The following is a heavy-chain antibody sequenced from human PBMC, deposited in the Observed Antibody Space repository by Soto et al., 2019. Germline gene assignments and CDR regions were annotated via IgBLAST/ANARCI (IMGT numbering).Heavy chain of an antibody. J-gene: IGHJ5*02. Sequence: QLQLQESGSGLVKPSQTLSLTCAVSGGSITIGGYSWNWIRQPPGKGLEWIGNVYHSGSTYYNPSLKSRVAISVDRSKKQFSLKLTSVTAEDTAVYYCARGDYGGNSRFDPWGQGTLVTVSS. D-gene: IGHD4-17*01. V-gene: IGHV4-30-2*01. CDR2: VYHSGST. CDR3: ARGDYGGNSRFDP. CDR1: GGSITIGGYS.